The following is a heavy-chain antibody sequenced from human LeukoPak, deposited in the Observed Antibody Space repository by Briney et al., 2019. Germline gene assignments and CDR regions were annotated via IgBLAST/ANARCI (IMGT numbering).Heavy chain of an antibody. CDR3: ARVYSNSPEYGMDV. CDR2: IFYDGSNK. J-gene: IGHJ6*02. D-gene: IGHD4-11*01. CDR1: GFTFSSYG. V-gene: IGHV3-33*01. Sequence: PGGSLRLSCAAPGFTFSSYGMHWVRQAPGKGLEWVTVIFYDGSNKYYADSVKGRFSISRDNSKNTLYLQMNSLRAEDTAVYYCARVYSNSPEYGMDVWGQGTTVTVS.